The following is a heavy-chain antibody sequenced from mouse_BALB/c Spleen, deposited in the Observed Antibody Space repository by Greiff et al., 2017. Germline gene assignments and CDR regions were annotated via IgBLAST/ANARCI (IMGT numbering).Heavy chain of an antibody. Sequence: VQLQQPGAELVRPGASVKLSCKASGYTFTSYWINWVKQRPGQGLEWIGNIYPSDSYTNYNQKFKDKATLTVDKSSSTAYMQLSSPTSEDSAVYYCTRWGGYDGFAYWGQGTLVTVSA. CDR1: GYTFTSYW. CDR2: IYPSDSYT. D-gene: IGHD2-2*01. J-gene: IGHJ3*01. CDR3: TRWGGYDGFAY. V-gene: IGHV1-69*02.